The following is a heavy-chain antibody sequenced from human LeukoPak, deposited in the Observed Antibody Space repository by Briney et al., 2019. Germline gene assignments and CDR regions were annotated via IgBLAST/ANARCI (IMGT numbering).Heavy chain of an antibody. CDR2: ISSSGSTI. V-gene: IGHV3-48*04. D-gene: IGHD1-26*01. Sequence: GGSLRLSCVASGFTFSSYSMNWVRQAPGKGLEWVSYISSSGSTIYYADSVKGRFTISRDNAKNSLYLQMNSLRAEDTALYYCARVKYSGSYPHDYWGQGTLVTVSS. J-gene: IGHJ4*02. CDR3: ARVKYSGSYPHDY. CDR1: GFTFSSYS.